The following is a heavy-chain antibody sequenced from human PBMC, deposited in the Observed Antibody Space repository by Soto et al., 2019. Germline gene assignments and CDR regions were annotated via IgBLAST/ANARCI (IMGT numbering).Heavy chain of an antibody. V-gene: IGHV1-3*01. CDR3: ARSPVEMASPEQDY. D-gene: IGHD1-1*01. J-gene: IGHJ4*02. Sequence: ASVKVTCKATGYTFTSYAMHWVRQAPGQRLEWMGWINAGNGNTKYSQKFQGRVTITRDTSASTAYMELSSLRSEDTAAYYCARSPVEMASPEQDYWGQGXFVTVYS. CDR2: INAGNGNT. CDR1: GYTFTSYA.